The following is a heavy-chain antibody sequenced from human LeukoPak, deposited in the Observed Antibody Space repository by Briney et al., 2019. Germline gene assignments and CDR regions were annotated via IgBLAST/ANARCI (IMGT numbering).Heavy chain of an antibody. CDR2: ISTSSSQK. V-gene: IGHV3-21*01. CDR1: GFTFSSYE. J-gene: IGHJ3*02. Sequence: GGSLRLSCAASGFTFSSYEMIWVRQAPGKGLEWVSSISTSSSQKNYADSVKGRFSISRDNANNSLFLQMNSLRGDDTALYYCARVGLLVNGAFDIWGQGTMVTVAS. D-gene: IGHD2-8*01. CDR3: ARVGLLVNGAFDI.